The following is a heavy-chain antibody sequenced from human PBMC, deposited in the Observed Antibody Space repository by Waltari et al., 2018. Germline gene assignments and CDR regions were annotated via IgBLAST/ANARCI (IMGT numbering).Heavy chain of an antibody. CDR3: ARDGGWAVAGDLY. CDR2: ISSSSSTR. V-gene: IGHV3-48*01. CDR1: GFTFSSYS. J-gene: IGHJ4*02. D-gene: IGHD6-19*01. Sequence: EVQLVESGGGLVQPGGSLRLSCAASGFTFSSYSMNWVRQAPGKGLEWVSYISSSSSTRYYADSVKGRFTISRDNAKNSLYLQMNSLRAEDTAVYYCARDGGWAVAGDLYWGQGTLVTVSS.